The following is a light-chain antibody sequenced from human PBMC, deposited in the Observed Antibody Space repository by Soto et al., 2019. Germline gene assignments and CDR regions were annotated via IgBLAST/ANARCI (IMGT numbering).Light chain of an antibody. CDR3: QQYGSSPLFT. Sequence: EIVLTQSPGTLSLSPGERATLSCRTSQSVSNSYIAWYQQKPGQAPRLLIYGASNRATGIPDRFSGIGSGTDFSLTISRLEPEDFAVYYCQQYGSSPLFTFGPGTKVDIK. V-gene: IGKV3-20*01. CDR1: QSVSNSY. CDR2: GAS. J-gene: IGKJ3*01.